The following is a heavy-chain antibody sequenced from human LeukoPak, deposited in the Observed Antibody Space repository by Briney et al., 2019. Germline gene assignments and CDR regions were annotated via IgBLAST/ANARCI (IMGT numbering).Heavy chain of an antibody. CDR2: IKSKTDGGTT. Sequence: PGGSLRLSCAASGFTFSSYNMSWVRQAPGKGLEWVGRIKSKTDGGTTDNAAPVKGRFTISRDDSKNTLYLQMNSLKTEDTAVYYCTSSGYSGYDQENYYYYYGMDVWGQGTTVTVSS. V-gene: IGHV3-15*01. J-gene: IGHJ6*02. CDR3: TSSGYSGYDQENYYYYYGMDV. D-gene: IGHD5-12*01. CDR1: GFTFSSYN.